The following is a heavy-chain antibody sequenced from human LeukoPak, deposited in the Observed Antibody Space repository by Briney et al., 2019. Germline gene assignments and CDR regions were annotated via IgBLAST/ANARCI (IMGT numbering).Heavy chain of an antibody. CDR2: ITGSGGST. V-gene: IGHV3-23*01. CDR1: GLTFNSYA. Sequence: GGSLRLSCAASGLTFNSYAMTWVRQAPGKGLGWVSSITGSGGSTYYVDSEKGRFTISRDNFKNTVYLKMHSLRAEDTAVYYCARDRGVAGLFDYWGQGILVTVSS. D-gene: IGHD6-19*01. J-gene: IGHJ4*02. CDR3: ARDRGVAGLFDY.